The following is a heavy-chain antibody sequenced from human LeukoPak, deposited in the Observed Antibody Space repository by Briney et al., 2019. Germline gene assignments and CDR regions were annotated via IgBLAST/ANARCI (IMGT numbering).Heavy chain of an antibody. CDR3: ARRLLGYCSGGSCYSGYFQH. CDR1: GGSISSSSYY. Sequence: SETLSLTCTVSGGSISSSSYYWSWIRQPPGTGLEWIGEINHSGSTNSNPSLKSRVTISVNTSKNQFSLKLSSVTAADTAVYYCARRLLGYCSGGSCYSGYFQHWGQGTLVTVSS. D-gene: IGHD2-15*01. CDR2: INHSGST. J-gene: IGHJ1*01. V-gene: IGHV4-39*07.